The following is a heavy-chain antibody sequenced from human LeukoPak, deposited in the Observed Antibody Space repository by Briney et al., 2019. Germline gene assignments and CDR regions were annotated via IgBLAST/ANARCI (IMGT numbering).Heavy chain of an antibody. CDR2: MNPNSGNT. CDR1: GYTFTSYD. V-gene: IGHV1-8*03. Sequence: ASVKVSCKASGYTFTSYDINWVRQATGQGLEWMGWMNPNSGNTGYAQKFQGRVTITRNTSISTAYMELSSLRSEDTAVYYCARGRVYCSSTSCLYYFDYCGEGTLVTVSS. J-gene: IGHJ4*02. CDR3: ARGRVYCSSTSCLYYFDY. D-gene: IGHD2-2*01.